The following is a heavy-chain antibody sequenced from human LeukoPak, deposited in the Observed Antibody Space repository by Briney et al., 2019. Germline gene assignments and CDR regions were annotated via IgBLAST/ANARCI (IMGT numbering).Heavy chain of an antibody. CDR3: ARELYDYGDPERDSDAFDI. V-gene: IGHV4-59*01. D-gene: IGHD4-17*01. Sequence: SETVSLTCTVSGCTISSYYWSWIRQAPGKGLEWIGYICYSGGNNYNPTLKSRSTISVDTPKNQFSLKLSSVTAADTAVYYCARELYDYGDPERDSDAFDIWGQGTMVTVSS. CDR2: ICYSGGN. J-gene: IGHJ3*02. CDR1: GCTISSYY.